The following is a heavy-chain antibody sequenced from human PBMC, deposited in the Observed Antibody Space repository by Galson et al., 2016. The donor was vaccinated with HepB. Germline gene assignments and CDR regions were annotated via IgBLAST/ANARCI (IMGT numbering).Heavy chain of an antibody. CDR2: ISYDGRIT. CDR1: GFTFSTYG. Sequence: SLRLSCAASGFTFSTYGMHWVRQAPGKGLEWVAAISYDGRITFYPDSVKGRFTISRDNSKNTLFLQMNSLRAEDTAVYYCARDKRGTPSSGLDVWGQGTTVTVSS. J-gene: IGHJ6*02. CDR3: ARDKRGTPSSGLDV. V-gene: IGHV3-30*03. D-gene: IGHD1-14*01.